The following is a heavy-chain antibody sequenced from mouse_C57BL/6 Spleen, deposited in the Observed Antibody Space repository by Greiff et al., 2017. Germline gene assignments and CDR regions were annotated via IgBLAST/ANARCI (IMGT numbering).Heavy chain of an antibody. V-gene: IGHV1-4*01. CDR3: ARDYGSSDYAMDY. D-gene: IGHD1-1*01. CDR1: GYTFTSYT. CDR2: INPSSGYT. J-gene: IGHJ4*01. Sequence: VQLQQSGAELARPGASVKMSCKASGYTFTSYTMHWVKQRPGQGLEWIGYINPSSGYTKYNQKFKDKDTLTADKSSSTAYMQLSSLTSEDSAVYYCARDYGSSDYAMDYWGQGTSVTVSS.